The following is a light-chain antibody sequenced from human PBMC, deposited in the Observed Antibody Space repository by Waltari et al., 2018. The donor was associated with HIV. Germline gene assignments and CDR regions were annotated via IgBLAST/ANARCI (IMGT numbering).Light chain of an antibody. CDR3: QQYSTWPPWT. Sequence: EIVLTQSPATLSVFPGERATLSCRASQSVSTKLAWYRQKPGQSPRLLIYDASTRATGIPARCSGSGSGTEFTLTIISLQSEDFALYFCQQYSTWPPWTFGQGTQLEIK. CDR1: QSVSTK. J-gene: IGKJ1*01. V-gene: IGKV3-15*01. CDR2: DAS.